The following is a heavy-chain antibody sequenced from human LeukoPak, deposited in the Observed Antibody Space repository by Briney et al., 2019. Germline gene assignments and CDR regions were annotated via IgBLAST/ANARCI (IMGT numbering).Heavy chain of an antibody. CDR3: ARDGNGSFDY. V-gene: IGHV3-33*01. Sequence: GGSLRLSCAASGFTFSSYGMHWVRQAPGKGLEWVAVIWYDGSNKYYADSVKGRFTISRDNSKNTLYLQMNSLRAEDTAVYCCARDGNGSFDYWGQGTLVTVSS. J-gene: IGHJ4*02. CDR2: IWYDGSNK. CDR1: GFTFSSYG. D-gene: IGHD1-1*01.